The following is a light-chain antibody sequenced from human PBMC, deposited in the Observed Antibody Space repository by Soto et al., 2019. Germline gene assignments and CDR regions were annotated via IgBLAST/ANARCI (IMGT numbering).Light chain of an antibody. V-gene: IGKV3-20*01. CDR2: GAS. CDR1: QSVSSSY. CDR3: QQYGGSPGT. J-gene: IGKJ1*01. Sequence: EIVLTQSPGILSLSPGERATLSCRASQSVSSSYLAWYQQKPGQAPRLLIYGASSRATGIPDRFSGSGSGTDFTLTISRLEPEDFAVYYCQQYGGSPGTFGQGTKVDNK.